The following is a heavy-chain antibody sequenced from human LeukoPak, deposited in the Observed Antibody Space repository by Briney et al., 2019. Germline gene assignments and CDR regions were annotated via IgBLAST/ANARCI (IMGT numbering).Heavy chain of an antibody. CDR1: GGSFSGYY. Sequence: PSETLSLTCAVYGGSFSGYYWSWIRKPPGKGLEWIGEINHSGSTNYNPSLKSRVTISVDTSKNQFSLKLSSVTAADTAVYYCARGLGDYYDSSGQIAFWGQGTLVTVSS. V-gene: IGHV4-34*01. J-gene: IGHJ4*02. CDR3: ARGLGDYYDSSGQIAF. D-gene: IGHD3-22*01. CDR2: INHSGST.